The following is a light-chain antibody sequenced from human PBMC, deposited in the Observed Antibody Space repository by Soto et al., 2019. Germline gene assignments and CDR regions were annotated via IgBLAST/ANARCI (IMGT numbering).Light chain of an antibody. Sequence: EIVFTQSPGTLSSSPGERFTLSCRASQSVTSNYLAWYQQKPGQSPRLLIFGASIRDTGLPDRFSGGGSGTDFTLTISRLEPEDSAVYYCQQYGSSPGTFGQGTKVDIK. CDR3: QQYGSSPGT. J-gene: IGKJ1*01. V-gene: IGKV3-20*01. CDR1: QSVTSNY. CDR2: GAS.